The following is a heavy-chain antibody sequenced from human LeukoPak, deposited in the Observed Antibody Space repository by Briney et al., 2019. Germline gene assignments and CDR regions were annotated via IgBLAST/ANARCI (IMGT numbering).Heavy chain of an antibody. J-gene: IGHJ3*02. Sequence: SETLSLTCAASGGSISSGGYSWSWIRQPPGKGLEWIGYIYHSGSTYYNPSLKSRVTISVDRSKNQFSLKLSSVTAADTAVYYCARGNGNLRAFDIWGQGTMVTVSS. CDR3: ARGNGNLRAFDI. V-gene: IGHV4-30-2*01. CDR1: GGSISSGGYS. D-gene: IGHD4-23*01. CDR2: IYHSGST.